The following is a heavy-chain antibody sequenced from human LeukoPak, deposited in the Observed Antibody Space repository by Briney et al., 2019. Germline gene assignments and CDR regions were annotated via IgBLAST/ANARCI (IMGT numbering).Heavy chain of an antibody. Sequence: ASVKVSCKASGCTCTGYYMHWVRQPPGQGLEWMGWINPNSGGTNYAQKFQGRVTMTRDTSISTAYMELSRLRSDDTAVYSCARVKLDTYSYGSGNQPFDDWGQGTLVTVSS. CDR1: GCTCTGYY. V-gene: IGHV1-2*02. CDR3: ARVKLDTYSYGSGNQPFDD. J-gene: IGHJ4*02. CDR2: INPNSGGT. D-gene: IGHD3-10*01.